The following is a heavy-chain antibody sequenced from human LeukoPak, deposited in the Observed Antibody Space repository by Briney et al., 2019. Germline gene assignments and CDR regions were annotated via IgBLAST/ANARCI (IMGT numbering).Heavy chain of an antibody. V-gene: IGHV4-34*01. CDR3: ARGNILTGYCFDF. CDR1: GGSITGYY. J-gene: IGHJ4*02. D-gene: IGHD3-9*01. Sequence: SETLSLTCAIYGGSITGYYWSWIRQTPGRGLEWFGEIHYTGATSYNPSLKSRATISTDTSKNQFSRGLSSVTAADPAVYYCARGNILTGYCFDFCGQGALVTVSS. CDR2: IHYTGAT.